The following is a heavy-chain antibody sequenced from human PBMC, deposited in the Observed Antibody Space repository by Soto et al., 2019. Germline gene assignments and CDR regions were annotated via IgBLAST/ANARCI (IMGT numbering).Heavy chain of an antibody. V-gene: IGHV1-69*13. CDR1: GGTFSSYA. CDR3: AGSPRREFATGLITIFGVVPPYYYYGMDV. Sequence: SQKISCAASGGTFSSYAIIWVRQAPGQGLEWMGGIIPIFGTANYAQKFQGRVTITADESTSTAYMELSSLRSEDTAVYYCAGSPRREFATGLITIFGVVPPYYYYGMDVRGEGTTFPVSS. D-gene: IGHD3-3*01. J-gene: IGHJ6*04. CDR2: IIPIFGTA.